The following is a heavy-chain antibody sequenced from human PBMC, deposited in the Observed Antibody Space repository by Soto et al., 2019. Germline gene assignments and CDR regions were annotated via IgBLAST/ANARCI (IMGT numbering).Heavy chain of an antibody. CDR3: ARGHYDILTGYYSYLIDY. CDR2: IYYSGST. D-gene: IGHD3-9*01. V-gene: IGHV4-61*01. CDR1: GGSVSSGSYY. J-gene: IGHJ4*02. Sequence: SETLSLTCTVSGGSVSSGSYYWSWIRQPPGKGLEWIGYIYYSGSTNYNPSLKRRVTISVDTSKNQFSLKLSSVTAADTAVYYCARGHYDILTGYYSYLIDYWGQGTLVTVS.